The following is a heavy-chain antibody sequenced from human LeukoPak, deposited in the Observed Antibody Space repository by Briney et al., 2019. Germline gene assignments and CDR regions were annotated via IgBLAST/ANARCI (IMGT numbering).Heavy chain of an antibody. Sequence: SVTVSCKASGGTFSSYAISWVRQAPGQGLEWMGRIIPILGIANYAQKFQGRVTITADKSTSTAYMELSSLRSEDTAVYYCARHQWIQLWPYYYYYGMDVWGQGTTVTVSS. D-gene: IGHD5-18*01. V-gene: IGHV1-69*04. CDR1: GGTFSSYA. CDR2: IIPILGIA. CDR3: ARHQWIQLWPYYYYYGMDV. J-gene: IGHJ6*02.